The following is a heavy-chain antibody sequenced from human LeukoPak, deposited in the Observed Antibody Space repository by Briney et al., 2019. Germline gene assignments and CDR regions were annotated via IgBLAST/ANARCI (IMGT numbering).Heavy chain of an antibody. V-gene: IGHV3-30*18. Sequence: GRSLRLSCAASGFTFSSYGMHWVRQAPGKGLEWVAVISYDGSNKYYADSVKGRFTISRDNSKNTLYLQMNSLRAEDTAVYYCAKGGTWTRTFDYWGQGTLVTVSS. CDR1: GFTFSSYG. CDR3: AKGGTWTRTFDY. J-gene: IGHJ4*02. CDR2: ISYDGSNK. D-gene: IGHD1/OR15-1a*01.